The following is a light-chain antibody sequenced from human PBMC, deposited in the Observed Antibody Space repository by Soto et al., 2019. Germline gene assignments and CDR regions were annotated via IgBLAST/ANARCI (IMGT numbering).Light chain of an antibody. J-gene: IGKJ1*01. CDR2: AAS. Sequence: DIHMTHSPSSLSASVVDRVTITCRASQSISSFLNWYQQKPGKAPKLLIYAASGLQSGVPSRFSGSGSGTDFTLTISSLQPEDFATYYCQQSYNTPWTFGQGTKVDIK. CDR1: QSISSF. CDR3: QQSYNTPWT. V-gene: IGKV1-39*01.